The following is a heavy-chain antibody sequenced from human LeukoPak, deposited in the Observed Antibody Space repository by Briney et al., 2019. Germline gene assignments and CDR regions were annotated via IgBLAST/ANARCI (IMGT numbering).Heavy chain of an antibody. J-gene: IGHJ4*02. CDR1: GYSFTSYW. D-gene: IGHD3-22*01. CDR3: ARSKVEASYYYDSSGYYYFDY. CDR2: IYPGDSDT. Sequence: GESLKISCKGSGYSFTSYWIGWVRQMPGKGLEWMGIIYPGDSDTRYSPSFQGQVTISADKSISTAYLQWSSLKASDTAMYYCARSKVEASYYYDSSGYYYFDYWGQGTLVTVSS. V-gene: IGHV5-51*01.